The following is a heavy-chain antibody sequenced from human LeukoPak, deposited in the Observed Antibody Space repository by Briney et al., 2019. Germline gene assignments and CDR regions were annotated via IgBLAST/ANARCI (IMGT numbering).Heavy chain of an antibody. V-gene: IGHV1-69*06. J-gene: IGHJ6*03. CDR3: ARGRSGYDFGDYYYYYMDV. CDR1: GGTFSSYA. Sequence: SVKVSCKDSGGTFSSYAISSVRQAPRQGLEWMGGVIPLFGTANYAQKFQGRVTITADKSTSTAYMELSSLRSEDTAVYYCARGRSGYDFGDYYYYYMDVWGKGTTVTVSS. D-gene: IGHD5-12*01. CDR2: VIPLFGTA.